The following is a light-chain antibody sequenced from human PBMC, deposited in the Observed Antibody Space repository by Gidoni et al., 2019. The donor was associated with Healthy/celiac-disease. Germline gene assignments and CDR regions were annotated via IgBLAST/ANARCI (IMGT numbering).Light chain of an antibody. J-gene: IGLJ2*01. V-gene: IGLV3-1*01. Sequence: SYEVTQPPSVSVSPGQTASITCSGDNLGDKYACWYQQKPGQAPVLVIYQDSKRPSGIPERFSGSNAGNTATLAISGTQAMDEADYYCQAWDSSTAVFGGGTKLTVL. CDR1: NLGDKY. CDR3: QAWDSSTAV. CDR2: QDS.